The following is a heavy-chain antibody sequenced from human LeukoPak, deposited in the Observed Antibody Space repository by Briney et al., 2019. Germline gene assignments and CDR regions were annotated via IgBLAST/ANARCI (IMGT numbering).Heavy chain of an antibody. D-gene: IGHD6-6*01. CDR2: INPNSGGT. J-gene: IGHJ4*02. CDR1: GYTFTSYD. Sequence: GASVKVSCKASGYTFTSYDISWVRQAPGQGLEWMGWINPNSGGTNYAQKFQGRVTMTRDTSISTAYMELSRLRSDDTAVYYCARDLDYSSSGYWGQGTLVTVSS. V-gene: IGHV1-2*02. CDR3: ARDLDYSSSGY.